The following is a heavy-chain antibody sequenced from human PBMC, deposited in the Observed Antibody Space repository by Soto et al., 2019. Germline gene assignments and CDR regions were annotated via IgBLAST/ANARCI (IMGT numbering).Heavy chain of an antibody. V-gene: IGHV3-23*01. CDR1: GFTFSDYA. CDR3: ANVPIWCSSTSCYTEGFDY. Sequence: QPGGSLRLSXTASGFTFSDYAMSWVRQPPGKGLEWVSVISAGGSTYYADSVKGRFTVSRANSKNTLYLQMNSLRAEDTAVYYCANVPIWCSSTSCYTEGFDYWGQGTLVTVSS. J-gene: IGHJ4*02. D-gene: IGHD2-2*02. CDR2: ISAGGST.